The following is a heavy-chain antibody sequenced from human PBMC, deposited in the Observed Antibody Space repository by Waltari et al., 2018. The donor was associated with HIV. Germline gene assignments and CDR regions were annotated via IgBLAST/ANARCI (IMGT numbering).Heavy chain of an antibody. CDR1: GGSFSDYY. J-gene: IGHJ3*02. D-gene: IGHD3-10*01. CDR2: IHHSGST. V-gene: IGHV4-34*02. CDR3: ARLQIRGDIKDYYAFDI. Sequence: QVQLQQWGAGLLKPSETLSLTCAAYGGSFSDYYWSWIRQPPGKGLEWIGEIHHSGSTNYNPSLKSRVTISVDTSKNQFSLKLSSVTAADTAVFYCARLQIRGDIKDYYAFDIWGQGTMVTVSS.